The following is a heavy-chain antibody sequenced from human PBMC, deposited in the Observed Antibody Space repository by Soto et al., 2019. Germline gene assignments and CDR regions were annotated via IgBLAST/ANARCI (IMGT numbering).Heavy chain of an antibody. CDR3: AREAGSSRYYYGLDV. CDR1: VFTFSTNY. J-gene: IGHJ6*02. D-gene: IGHD6-6*01. V-gene: IGHV3-53*01. Sequence: GGSLRLSCAASVFTFSTNYMTWVRQAPGKGLEWVSVIHSDGYTYYADSVKGRFTISRDNSKNTLFLQLNSLRAEDTAVYYCAREAGSSRYYYGLDVWGQGTTVTVSS. CDR2: IHSDGYT.